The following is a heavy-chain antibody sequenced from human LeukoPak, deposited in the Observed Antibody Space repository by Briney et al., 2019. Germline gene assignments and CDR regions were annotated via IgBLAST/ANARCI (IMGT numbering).Heavy chain of an antibody. CDR1: GGSISSGSYY. D-gene: IGHD3-10*01. Sequence: KPSETLSLTRAVSGGSISSGSYYWSWIRQPAGKGLEWIGRIYTSGTTNYNPSLKSRVTMSVDTSKNQFSLKLSSVTAADTAVYFCARGPRGEHYFNYWGQGTLVTVSS. CDR2: IYTSGTT. CDR3: ARGPRGEHYFNY. V-gene: IGHV4-61*02. J-gene: IGHJ4*02.